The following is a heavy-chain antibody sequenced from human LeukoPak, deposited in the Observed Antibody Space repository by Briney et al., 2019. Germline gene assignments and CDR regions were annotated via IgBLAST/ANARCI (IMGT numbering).Heavy chain of an antibody. J-gene: IGHJ4*02. CDR3: AFRGLRGY. CDR1: GFTFRNYD. D-gene: IGHD3-10*01. CDR2: VSAGADTI. V-gene: IGHV3-23*01. Sequence: GGSLRLSCAASGFTFRNYDMTWVRQAPGKGLERVSGVSAGADTIDYADSVKGRFTISRDNSKNTLYLQMNSLRADDTAVYYCAFRGLRGYWGQGTLVTVSS.